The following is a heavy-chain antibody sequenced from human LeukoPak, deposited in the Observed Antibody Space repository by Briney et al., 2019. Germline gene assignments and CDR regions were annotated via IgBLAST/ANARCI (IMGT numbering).Heavy chain of an antibody. Sequence: GGSLRLSCAASGFTFSSYWMHWVRQAPGKGLVWVSRINSDGSSTTYADSVKGRFTISRDNAKNTLYLQMNSLRVEDTALYYCAKTGGIAAAHWGQGTLVTVSS. CDR3: AKTGGIAAAH. D-gene: IGHD6-13*01. J-gene: IGHJ4*02. CDR1: GFTFSSYW. V-gene: IGHV3-74*01. CDR2: INSDGSST.